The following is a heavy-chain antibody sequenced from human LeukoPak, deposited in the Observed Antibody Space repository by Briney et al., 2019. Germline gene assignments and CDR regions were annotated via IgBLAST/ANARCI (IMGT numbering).Heavy chain of an antibody. CDR2: INHSGST. Sequence: SETLSLTCAAYGGSFSGYYWSWIRQPPGKGMEWIGEINHSGSTNYNPSLKSRVTISVDTSKNQFSLKLSSVTAADTAVYYCARPVSHYYYYYMDVWGKGTTVTVSS. CDR1: GGSFSGYY. V-gene: IGHV4-34*01. CDR3: ARPVSHYYYYYMDV. J-gene: IGHJ6*03. D-gene: IGHD5/OR15-5a*01.